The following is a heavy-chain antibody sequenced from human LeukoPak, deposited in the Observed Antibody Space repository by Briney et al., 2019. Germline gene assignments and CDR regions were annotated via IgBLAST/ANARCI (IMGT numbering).Heavy chain of an antibody. D-gene: IGHD1-26*01. CDR1: GYTFTSYG. J-gene: IGHJ4*02. CDR3: ARVQQWELLGPFDY. Sequence: ASVKVSCKASGYTFTSYGISWVRQAPGQGLEWMGWISAYNGNTNYAQKLQGRVTMTTDTSTSTAYMELRSLRSDDTAVYYCARVQQWELLGPFDYWGQGTLVTVSS. V-gene: IGHV1-18*01. CDR2: ISAYNGNT.